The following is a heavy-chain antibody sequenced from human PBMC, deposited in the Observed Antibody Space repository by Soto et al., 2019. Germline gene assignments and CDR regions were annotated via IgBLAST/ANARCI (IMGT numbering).Heavy chain of an antibody. CDR3: ARRYYDILNGYYGDV. CDR1: GYSFTSYW. Sequence: PGESLKISCKGSGYSFTSYWIGWVRQMPGKGLEWMGIIYPGDSDTRYSPSFQGQVTISADKSISTAYLQWSSLKASDTAMYYCARRYYDILNGYYGDVWGQGTTVNVSS. J-gene: IGHJ6*02. CDR2: IYPGDSDT. V-gene: IGHV5-51*01. D-gene: IGHD3-9*01.